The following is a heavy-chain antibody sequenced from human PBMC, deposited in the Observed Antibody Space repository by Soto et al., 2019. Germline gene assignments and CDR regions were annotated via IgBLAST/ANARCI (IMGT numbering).Heavy chain of an antibody. D-gene: IGHD6-13*01. Sequence: EVQLVESVGGLVQPGRSLRLSCAASGFTFDDYAMHWVRQAPGKGLEWVSGISWNSGSIGYADSVKGRFTISRDNAKNSLYLQMNSLRAEDTALYYCAKEHSSSWYSGYFDYWGQGTLVTVSS. CDR3: AKEHSSSWYSGYFDY. V-gene: IGHV3-9*01. CDR1: GFTFDDYA. CDR2: ISWNSGSI. J-gene: IGHJ4*02.